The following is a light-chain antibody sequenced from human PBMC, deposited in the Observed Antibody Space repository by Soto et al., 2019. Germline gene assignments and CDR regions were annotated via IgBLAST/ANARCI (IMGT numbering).Light chain of an antibody. CDR1: QSINNW. Sequence: DIQMTQSPSTLSASVGDRVTITCRASQSINNWMAWYQQKPGKAPKLLIYDASSLEGGVPSRFSGSGSGTEFPLTISSLQPDDFATYYCQQYNSYSRTFGQGTKVEIK. J-gene: IGKJ1*01. CDR2: DAS. V-gene: IGKV1-5*01. CDR3: QQYNSYSRT.